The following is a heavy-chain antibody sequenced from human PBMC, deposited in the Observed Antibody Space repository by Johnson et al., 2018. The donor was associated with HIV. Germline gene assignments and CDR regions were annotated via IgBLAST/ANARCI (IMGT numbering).Heavy chain of an antibody. CDR2: ISYDGSNK. J-gene: IGHJ3*02. V-gene: IGHV3-30*03. CDR3: ARGVGGAGDDAFDI. Sequence: QVQLVESGGGVVQPGRSLRLSCAASAFTFSRYGMHWVRQAPGKGLEWVALISYDGSNKYYGDSVKGRFTISRDNSKNTLYLQMNSLRAEDTALYYCARGVGGAGDDAFDIWGQGTMVTVSS. D-gene: IGHD6-19*01. CDR1: AFTFSRYG.